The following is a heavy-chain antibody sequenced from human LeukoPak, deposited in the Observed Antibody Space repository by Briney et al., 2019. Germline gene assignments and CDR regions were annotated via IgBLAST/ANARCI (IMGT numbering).Heavy chain of an antibody. D-gene: IGHD3-3*01. CDR3: ARLREIPVFGVVTKSTSYFDY. V-gene: IGHV3-21*01. Sequence: GGSLRLSCAASGFTFSSNNMNWVRQAPGKGLEWVSSISSISSYIYYADSVKGRFTISRDNAKNSLYLQMNSLRAEDTAVYYCARLREIPVFGVVTKSTSYFDYWGQGTLVTASS. CDR1: GFTFSSNN. CDR2: ISSISSYI. J-gene: IGHJ4*02.